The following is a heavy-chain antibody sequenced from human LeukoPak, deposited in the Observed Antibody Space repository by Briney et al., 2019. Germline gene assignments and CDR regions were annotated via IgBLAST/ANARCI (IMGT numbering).Heavy chain of an antibody. CDR3: ASSYNWNYVGSDWYFDL. J-gene: IGHJ2*01. V-gene: IGHV4-39*07. CDR1: GGSISSSSYY. Sequence: MPSETLSLTCTVSGGSISSSSYYWGWIRQAPGKGLEWIGEINHSGSTNYNPSLKSRVTISVDTSKNQFSLKLSSVTAADTAVYYCASSYNWNYVGSDWYFDLWGRGTLVTVSS. D-gene: IGHD1-7*01. CDR2: INHSGST.